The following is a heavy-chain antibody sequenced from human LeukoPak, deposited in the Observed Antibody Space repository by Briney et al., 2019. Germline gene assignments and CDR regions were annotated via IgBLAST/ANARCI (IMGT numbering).Heavy chain of an antibody. CDR2: IRLKGNSYTT. V-gene: IGHV3-72*01. D-gene: IGHD2-21*01. Sequence: GGSLRLSCAASGFTFSDHYMDWVRQAPGKGLEWVGRIRLKGNSYTTEYAASVRGRFTISREDSKRSLYPQMNSLKTEDTAVYYCTRDSRYSGNWASDFWGQGTMVTVSS. CDR3: TRDSRYSGNWASDF. J-gene: IGHJ3*01. CDR1: GFTFSDHY.